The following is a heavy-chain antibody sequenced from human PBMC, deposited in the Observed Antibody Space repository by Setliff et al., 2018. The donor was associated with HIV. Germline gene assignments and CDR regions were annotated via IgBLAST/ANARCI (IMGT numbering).Heavy chain of an antibody. CDR2: MNPKSGNT. D-gene: IGHD6-19*01. CDR1: GYTFTSYD. V-gene: IGHV1-8*02. CDR3: ARALRRPVAGSVQYYYYMDV. Sequence: GASVKVSCKASGYTFTSYDFNWVRQATGQGLEWMGWMNPKSGNTGYAQNFQGRVTMTRNTSISTAYMELSSLRSEDTAMYYCARALRRPVAGSVQYYYYMDVWGKGTTVTVSS. J-gene: IGHJ6*03.